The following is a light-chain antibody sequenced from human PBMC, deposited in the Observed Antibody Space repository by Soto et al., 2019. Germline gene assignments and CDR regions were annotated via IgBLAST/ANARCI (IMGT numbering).Light chain of an antibody. CDR2: EVI. Sequence: QSALTQPPSASGSPGQSVTISCTGTSNDVGGYNYVSWYQQHPGKAPKLMIYEVIKRPSGVPDRFSGSKSGNTASLTVSGLQDDDEADYYCSSYAGSNILLFGGGTKLTVL. J-gene: IGLJ2*01. CDR1: SNDVGGYNY. CDR3: SSYAGSNILL. V-gene: IGLV2-8*01.